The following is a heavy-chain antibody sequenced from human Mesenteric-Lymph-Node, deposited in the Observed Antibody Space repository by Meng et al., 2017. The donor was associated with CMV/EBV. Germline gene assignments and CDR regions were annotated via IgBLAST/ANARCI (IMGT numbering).Heavy chain of an antibody. J-gene: IGHJ4*02. CDR3: ARKSAPTGTFDY. CDR2: IYPGDSDT. D-gene: IGHD1-1*01. V-gene: IGHV5-51*01. Sequence: CAGSGYICTNYWIAWVRQMPGKGLEWMGIIYPGDSDTRYSPSFQGQVTISADKSISTAYLQWSSLEASDTAIYYCARKSAPTGTFDYWGQGTLVTVSS. CDR1: GYICTNYW.